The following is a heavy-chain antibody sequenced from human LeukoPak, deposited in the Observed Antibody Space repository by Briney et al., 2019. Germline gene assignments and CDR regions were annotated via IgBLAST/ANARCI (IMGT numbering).Heavy chain of an antibody. Sequence: PSGTLSLTCTVSVCSLSNNYWSWLRQPAGKGLDGMGRIYTCGSTNYNPSLKSGVTISVDTAKNQISLKMSSVTAADTAVYYCARVGHQNHGSGSWVKFDPWGQGTLVTVSS. CDR3: ARVGHQNHGSGSWVKFDP. CDR1: VCSLSNNY. D-gene: IGHD3-10*01. J-gene: IGHJ5*02. V-gene: IGHV4-4*07. CDR2: IYTCGST.